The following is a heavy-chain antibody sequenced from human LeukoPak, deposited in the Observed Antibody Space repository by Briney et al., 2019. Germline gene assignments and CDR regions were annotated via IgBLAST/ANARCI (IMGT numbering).Heavy chain of an antibody. Sequence: SETLSLTCSVSGDSISYFYWSWIRQAAGKGLEWIGEINHSGSTNYNPSLKSRVTISVDTSKNQFSLKLSSVTAADTAVYYCARHGDIVATIGGWFDPWGQGTLVTVSS. D-gene: IGHD5-12*01. V-gene: IGHV4-34*01. J-gene: IGHJ5*02. CDR3: ARHGDIVATIGGWFDP. CDR1: GDSISYFY. CDR2: INHSGST.